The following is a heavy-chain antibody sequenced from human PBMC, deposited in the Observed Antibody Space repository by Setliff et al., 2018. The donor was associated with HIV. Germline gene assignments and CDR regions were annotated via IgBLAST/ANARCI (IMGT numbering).Heavy chain of an antibody. CDR2: MYYSGST. V-gene: IGHV4-39*01. CDR1: GGSINISSYY. Sequence: ETLSLTCTVSGGSINISSYYWGWIRQPPGKGLEWIGSMYYSGSTYQNLSLKRRVTISVDMSKNQFSLKLSSVTAADTAVYYCASGNCAGDCYHDYWGQGTLVTVSS. CDR3: ASGNCAGDCYHDY. D-gene: IGHD2-21*02. J-gene: IGHJ4*02.